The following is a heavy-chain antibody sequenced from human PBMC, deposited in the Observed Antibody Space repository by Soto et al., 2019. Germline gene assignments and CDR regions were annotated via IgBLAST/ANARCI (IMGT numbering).Heavy chain of an antibody. Sequence: SVKVSCKASGGTFSSYAISWVRQAPGQGLEWMEGIIPIFGTANYAQKFQGRVTITADESTSTAYMELSSLRSEDTAVYYCARFTVRGYSGYETYYYYGMDVWGQGTTVTVSS. CDR2: IIPIFGTA. V-gene: IGHV1-69*13. CDR1: GGTFSSYA. D-gene: IGHD5-12*01. CDR3: ARFTVRGYSGYETYYYYGMDV. J-gene: IGHJ6*02.